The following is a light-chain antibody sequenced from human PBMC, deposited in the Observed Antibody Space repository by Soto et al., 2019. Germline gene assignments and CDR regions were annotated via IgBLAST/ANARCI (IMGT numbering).Light chain of an antibody. CDR3: QNYGSLTSST. CDR2: GAS. Sequence: EIVLTQSPGTLSLSPGESATLSCRDSQSVSSSYLAWYQQKPGQAPRLIIYGASSRATGIPDRFSGSGSGTDFTLTISRLEPEDFAVYYCQNYGSLTSSTFGQGTKVEIK. CDR1: QSVSSSY. V-gene: IGKV3-20*01. J-gene: IGKJ1*01.